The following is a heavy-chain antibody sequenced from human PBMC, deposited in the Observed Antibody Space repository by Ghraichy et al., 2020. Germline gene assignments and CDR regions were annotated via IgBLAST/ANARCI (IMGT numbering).Heavy chain of an antibody. CDR3: ARLDGYKGD. D-gene: IGHD5-24*01. J-gene: IGHJ4*02. V-gene: IGHV4-59*01. CDR1: GGSISSYY. Sequence: SQTLSLTCTVSGGSISSYYWSWIRQPPGKGLEWIGYIYYSGSTNYNPSLKSRVTISVDTSKNQFSLKLSSVTAADTAVYYCARLDGYKGDWGQGTLVTVSS. CDR2: IYYSGST.